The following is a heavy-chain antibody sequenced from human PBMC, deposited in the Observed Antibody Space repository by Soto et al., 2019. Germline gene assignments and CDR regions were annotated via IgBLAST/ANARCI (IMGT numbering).Heavy chain of an antibody. D-gene: IGHD6-13*01. V-gene: IGHV4-34*01. CDR2: INHSGST. CDR1: GGSFSGYY. J-gene: IGHJ5*02. Sequence: PSETLSLTCAVYGGSFSGYYWSWIRQPPGKGLEWIGEINHSGSTNYNPSLKSRVTISVDTSKNQFSLKLSSVTAADTAVYYCAREYSSSWGWFDPWGQGTLVTVS. CDR3: AREYSSSWGWFDP.